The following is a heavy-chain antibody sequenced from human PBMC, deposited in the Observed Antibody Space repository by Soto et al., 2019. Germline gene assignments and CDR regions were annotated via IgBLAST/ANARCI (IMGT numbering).Heavy chain of an antibody. J-gene: IGHJ6*02. CDR3: ARVITYHYGMDV. CDR2: VYYTGST. Sequence: SETLSLTCNVSGGSIGSYYLNWLRQPAGKGLEWIGYVYYTGSTNYNPSLEGRATISVDSSKNQVSLNLRSVTASDSATYYCARVITYHYGMDVWGQGITVTVSS. CDR1: GGSIGSYY. V-gene: IGHV4-59*01. D-gene: IGHD3-16*01.